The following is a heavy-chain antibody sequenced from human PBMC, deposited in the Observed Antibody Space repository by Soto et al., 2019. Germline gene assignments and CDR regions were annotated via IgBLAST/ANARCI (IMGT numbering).Heavy chain of an antibody. J-gene: IGHJ5*02. CDR2: IYYSGST. Sequence: SETLSLTCTVSGGSISSYYWSWIRQPPGKGLEWIGCIYYSGSTNYNPSLKSRVTISVDTSKNQFSLKLSSVTAADTAVYYCAGKYYYDSMFDPWGQGTLVTVSS. CDR1: GGSISSYY. V-gene: IGHV4-59*01. CDR3: AGKYYYDSMFDP. D-gene: IGHD3-22*01.